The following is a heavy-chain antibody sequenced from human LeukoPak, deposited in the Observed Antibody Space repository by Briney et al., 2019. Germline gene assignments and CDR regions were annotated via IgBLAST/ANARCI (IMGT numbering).Heavy chain of an antibody. CDR2: IYYSGRSGST. J-gene: IGHJ4*02. CDR1: GATISSYY. Sequence: SETLSLICTVSGATISSYYWSWIRQPPGKGLEWIGYIYYSGRSGSTNYNPSLKSRVTISVDTSKNQFSLKLSSVTAADTAVYYCASTTTVTRRFDSWGQGTLVTVSS. D-gene: IGHD4-17*01. CDR3: ASTTTVTRRFDS. V-gene: IGHV4-59*01.